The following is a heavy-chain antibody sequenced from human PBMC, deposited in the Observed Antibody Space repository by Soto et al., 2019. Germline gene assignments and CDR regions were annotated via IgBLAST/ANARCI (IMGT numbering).Heavy chain of an antibody. Sequence: EVQLLESGGGLVQPGGSLRLSCAASGFTFSGYAMRWVRQAPGKGLEWVSAISGSGGSTYYADSVKGRFTISRDNSKNTLYLQMNSLRAEVTAVYYCAKEYYYDSSGDYYEGSPLDYWGQGTLVTVSS. D-gene: IGHD3-22*01. V-gene: IGHV3-23*01. CDR1: GFTFSGYA. J-gene: IGHJ4*02. CDR2: ISGSGGST. CDR3: AKEYYYDSSGDYYEGSPLDY.